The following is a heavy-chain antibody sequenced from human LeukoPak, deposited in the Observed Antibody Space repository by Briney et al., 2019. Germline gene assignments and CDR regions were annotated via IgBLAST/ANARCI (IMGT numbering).Heavy chain of an antibody. V-gene: IGHV3-21*01. CDR3: ARDIRPAPAPIDY. CDR1: GFTFSSYS. Sequence: GGSLRLSCAACGFTFSSYSMNWVRQAPGKGLEWVSSISSSSSYIYYADSVKGRFTISRDNAKNSLYLQMNSLRAEDTAVYYCARDIRPAPAPIDYWGQGTLVTVSS. CDR2: ISSSSSYI. J-gene: IGHJ4*02. D-gene: IGHD2-2*02.